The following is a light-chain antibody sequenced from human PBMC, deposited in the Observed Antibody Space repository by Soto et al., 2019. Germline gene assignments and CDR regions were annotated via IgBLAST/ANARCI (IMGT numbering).Light chain of an antibody. CDR2: GAS. Sequence: EIVMTQSPATLSVSPGERATVSCRASQSVSSNLAWYQQKPGQAPRLLIYGASTRATGIPARFSGSGSGTEFTLTISSLQSEDFAVYYCQQYNNWWTFGQGTRWIS. CDR3: QQYNNWWT. V-gene: IGKV3-15*01. CDR1: QSVSSN. J-gene: IGKJ1*01.